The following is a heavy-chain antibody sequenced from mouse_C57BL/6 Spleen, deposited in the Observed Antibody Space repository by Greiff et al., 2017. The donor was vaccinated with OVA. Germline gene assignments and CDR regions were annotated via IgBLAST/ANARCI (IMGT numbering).Heavy chain of an antibody. J-gene: IGHJ4*01. CDR1: GFTFSSYA. CDR3: TRGGGLRRGNYYAMDY. Sequence: EVQRVESGEGLVKPGGSLKLSCAASGFTFSSYAMSWVRQTPEKRLEWVAYISSGGDYIYYADTVKGRFTISRDNARNTLYLQMSSLKSEDTAMYYCTRGGGLRRGNYYAMDYWGQGTSVTVSS. D-gene: IGHD2-4*01. V-gene: IGHV5-9-1*02. CDR2: ISSGGDYI.